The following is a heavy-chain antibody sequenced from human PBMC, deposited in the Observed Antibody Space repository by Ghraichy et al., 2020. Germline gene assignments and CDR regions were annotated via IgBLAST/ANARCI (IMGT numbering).Heavy chain of an antibody. J-gene: IGHJ4*02. CDR3: STSPRADRGNY. Sequence: GGSLRLSCAASGLTFSSYWMHWVRQAPGKGLEWVSHIKTDGSTTNYADSVSGRFTISRDNAKNTLYLQMNSLRADDTAVYYCSTSPRADRGNYWGQGTLVTVSS. D-gene: IGHD3-10*01. V-gene: IGHV3-74*01. CDR1: GLTFSSYW. CDR2: IKTDGSTT.